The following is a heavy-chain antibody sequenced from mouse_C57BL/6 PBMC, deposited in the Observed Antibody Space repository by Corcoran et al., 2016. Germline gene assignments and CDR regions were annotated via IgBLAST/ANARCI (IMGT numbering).Heavy chain of an antibody. CDR3: TSYSNYEAFAY. Sequence: QVQLQQSGAELVRPGASVTLSCKASGYTFTDYEMHWVKQTPVHGLEWIGAIDPETGGTAYNQKFKGKAILTADKSSSTAYMELRSLTSEDSAVYYCTSYSNYEAFAYWGQGTLVTVSA. CDR1: GYTFTDYE. V-gene: IGHV1-15*01. J-gene: IGHJ3*01. CDR2: IDPETGGT. D-gene: IGHD2-5*01.